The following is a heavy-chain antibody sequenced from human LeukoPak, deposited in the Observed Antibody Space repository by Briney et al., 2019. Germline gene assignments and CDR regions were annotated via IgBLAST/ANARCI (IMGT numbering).Heavy chain of an antibody. CDR2: IIPIFGTA. Sequence: ASVKLSCKASGGTFSSYAISWVRQAPGQGLEWMGGIIPIFGTANYAQKCQGRVTITTDESTSTAYMELSSLRSEDTAVYYCARDRYYDSSGYYPAAFDIWGQGTMVTVSS. J-gene: IGHJ3*02. CDR3: ARDRYYDSSGYYPAAFDI. V-gene: IGHV1-69*05. D-gene: IGHD3-22*01. CDR1: GGTFSSYA.